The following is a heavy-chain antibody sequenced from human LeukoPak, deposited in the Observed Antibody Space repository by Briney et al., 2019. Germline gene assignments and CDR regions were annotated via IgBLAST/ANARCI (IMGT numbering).Heavy chain of an antibody. CDR3: AAGVRQGSNCSSHVDH. CDR2: IRGSGGST. J-gene: IGHJ4*02. D-gene: IGHD2-21*01. Sequence: RGSLRLSCAACEFTFSSYAILRVGQAPGKGLEWVSAIRGSGGSTYYADSVKGRFTISRDNSRNTLYLQMNSLRAEDTPVYYCAAGVRQGSNCSSHVDHWGQGTLVTVSS. CDR1: EFTFSSYA. V-gene: IGHV3-23*01.